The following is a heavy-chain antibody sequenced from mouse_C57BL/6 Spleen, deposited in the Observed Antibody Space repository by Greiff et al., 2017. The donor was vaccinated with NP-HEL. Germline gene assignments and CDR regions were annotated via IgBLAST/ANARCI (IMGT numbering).Heavy chain of an antibody. Sequence: VKLQESGAELVRPGTSVKMSCKASGYTFTNYWIGWAKQRPGHGLEWIGDIYPGGGYTNYNEKFKGKATLTADKSSSTAYMQFSSLTSEDSAIYYCARRIEGYFDYWGQGTTLTVSS. J-gene: IGHJ2*01. CDR2: IYPGGGYT. CDR3: ARRIEGYFDY. CDR1: GYTFTNYW. V-gene: IGHV1-63*01.